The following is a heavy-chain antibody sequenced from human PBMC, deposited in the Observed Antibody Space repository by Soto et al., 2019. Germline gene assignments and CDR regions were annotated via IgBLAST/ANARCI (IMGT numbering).Heavy chain of an antibody. J-gene: IGHJ4*02. D-gene: IGHD3-3*01. Sequence: QVQLVESGGGVVQPGRSLRLSCAASGFTFSSCAMHWVRQAPGKGLEWVALISYDGSNKYYAESVKGRFTISRDNSKNTLXLQMNSLRAEDTAVYYCARDKRDLRFLEWSYYFDYWGPGTLVTVSS. CDR3: ARDKRDLRFLEWSYYFDY. V-gene: IGHV3-30-3*01. CDR2: ISYDGSNK. CDR1: GFTFSSCA.